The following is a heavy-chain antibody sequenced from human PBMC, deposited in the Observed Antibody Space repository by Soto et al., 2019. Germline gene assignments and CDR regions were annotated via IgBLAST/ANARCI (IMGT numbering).Heavy chain of an antibody. Sequence: SETVSLTCTVSVGSVSSGSYYWNWIRQPPGKGLEWIGYIYYSGSTNYNPSLKSRVTISVDTSKNQFSLKMNSVTAADTAVYYCARGNIAAAGTYWGQGTLVTVSS. J-gene: IGHJ4*02. D-gene: IGHD6-13*01. CDR1: VGSVSSGSYY. CDR2: IYYSGST. CDR3: ARGNIAAAGTY. V-gene: IGHV4-61*01.